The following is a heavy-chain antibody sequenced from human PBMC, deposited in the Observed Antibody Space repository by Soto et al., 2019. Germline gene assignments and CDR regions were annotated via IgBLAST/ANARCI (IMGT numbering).Heavy chain of an antibody. V-gene: IGHV4-59*08. CDR2: IYYSGST. J-gene: IGHJ4*02. CDR3: ARGDDDFLSGYLDYLDY. D-gene: IGHD3-3*01. CDR1: GGSISSYY. Sequence: PSETLSLTCTVSGGSISSYYWSWIRQPPGKGLEWIGYIYYSGSTNYNPSLKSRVTISVDTSKNQFSLKLSSVTAADTAVYYRARGDDDFLSGYLDYLDYWGQGTLVTVSS.